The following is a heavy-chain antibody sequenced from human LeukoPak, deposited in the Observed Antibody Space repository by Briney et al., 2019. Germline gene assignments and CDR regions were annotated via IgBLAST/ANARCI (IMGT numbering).Heavy chain of an antibody. J-gene: IGHJ5*02. Sequence: GGSLGLSCAASGFTFDDYGMSWVRQAPGKGLEWVSGINWNGSSTGYADSVKGRFTISRDNAKNSLYLQMNSLRAEDTALYYCARDRSIYYDSSGYPWGQGTLVTVSS. CDR1: GFTFDDYG. D-gene: IGHD3-22*01. V-gene: IGHV3-20*04. CDR3: ARDRSIYYDSSGYP. CDR2: INWNGSST.